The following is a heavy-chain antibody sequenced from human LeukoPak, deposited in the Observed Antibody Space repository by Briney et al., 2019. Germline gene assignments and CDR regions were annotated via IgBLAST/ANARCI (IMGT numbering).Heavy chain of an antibody. Sequence: GGSLRLSCAASGFTFSSYEMNWVRQAPGKGLEWVSYISSSGSTIHYADSVKGRFTISRDNAKNSLYLQMNSLRAEDTAVYYCARRQKEGSYDYWGQGTLVSVSS. CDR1: GFTFSSYE. CDR2: ISSSGSTI. V-gene: IGHV3-48*03. CDR3: ARRQKEGSYDY. D-gene: IGHD5-18*01. J-gene: IGHJ4*02.